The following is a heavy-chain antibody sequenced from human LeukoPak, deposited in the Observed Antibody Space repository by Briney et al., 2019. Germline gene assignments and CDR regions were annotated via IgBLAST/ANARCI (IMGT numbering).Heavy chain of an antibody. CDR1: SRSVRSGRYY. V-gene: IGHV4-61*01. D-gene: IGHD3-22*01. J-gene: IGHJ3*01. CDR3: GRTPLVVVTKGAFDL. CDR2: IHYTGTT. Sequence: SETLSLTCNVSSRSVRSGRYYWSWIRQPPGKGLDWIGYIHYTGTTNYNPSLKSRVTISVDTSKNQFSLKLSSVTAADTAVYYCGRTPLVVVTKGAFDLWGQGTMVTVSS.